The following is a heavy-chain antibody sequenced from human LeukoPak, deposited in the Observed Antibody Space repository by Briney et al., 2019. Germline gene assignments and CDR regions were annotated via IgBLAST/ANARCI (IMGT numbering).Heavy chain of an antibody. D-gene: IGHD6-19*01. CDR3: AREIYHSGWYNWFDA. CDR2: IRDFASTV. Sequence: GGSLRLSCAASGFTVSSSEMNWVRQAPGKGLEWVSYIRDFASTVYYADSVKGRFTISRDTAKNTLDMQKNSMRAEDTAVYYCAREIYHSGWYNWFDAWGQGTLVTVSS. V-gene: IGHV3-48*03. J-gene: IGHJ5*02. CDR1: GFTVSSSE.